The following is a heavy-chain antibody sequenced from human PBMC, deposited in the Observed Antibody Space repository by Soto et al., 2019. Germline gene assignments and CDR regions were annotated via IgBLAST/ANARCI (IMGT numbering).Heavy chain of an antibody. V-gene: IGHV3-30-3*01. CDR3: ARGRSVVVVAASSDY. Sequence: QVQLVESGGGVVQPGRSLRLSCAASGFTFSSYAMHWVRQAPGKGLEWVAVISYDGSNKYYADSVKGRFTISRDNSKNTLYLQMNSVRAEDTAVYYCARGRSVVVVAASSDYWGQGTLVTVSS. D-gene: IGHD2-15*01. J-gene: IGHJ4*02. CDR2: ISYDGSNK. CDR1: GFTFSSYA.